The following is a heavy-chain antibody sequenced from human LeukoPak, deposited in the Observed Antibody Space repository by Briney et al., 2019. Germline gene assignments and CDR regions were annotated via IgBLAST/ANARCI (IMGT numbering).Heavy chain of an antibody. CDR3: ARDLRYSSGWYASGMDV. D-gene: IGHD6-19*01. CDR2: ISAYNGNT. Sequence: ASVKVSCKTSGYTFTSYGISWVRQAPGQGLEWMGWISAYNGNTNYAQKLQGRVSMTTDTSTSTAYMDLRSLRSDDTAVYYCARDLRYSSGWYASGMDVWGKGTTVTISS. V-gene: IGHV1-18*01. J-gene: IGHJ6*03. CDR1: GYTFTSYG.